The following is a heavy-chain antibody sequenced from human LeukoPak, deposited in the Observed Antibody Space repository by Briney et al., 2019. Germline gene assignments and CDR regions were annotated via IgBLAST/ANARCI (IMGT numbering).Heavy chain of an antibody. Sequence: ASVKVSCKASGYTFITHGLTWVRQAPGQGLEWMGWVSAYNGNTIYAQTLQDRLTMTTDTSTSTAYMELRSLRSDDTAVYYCARGRLRYLDWTRAYSDYWGQGTLVTVSS. J-gene: IGHJ4*02. CDR1: GYTFITHG. D-gene: IGHD3-9*01. V-gene: IGHV1-18*01. CDR2: VSAYNGNT. CDR3: ARGRLRYLDWTRAYSDY.